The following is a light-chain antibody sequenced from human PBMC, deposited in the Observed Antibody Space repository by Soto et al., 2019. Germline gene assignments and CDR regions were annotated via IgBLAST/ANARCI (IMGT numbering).Light chain of an antibody. J-gene: IGKJ1*01. CDR3: QQYDSSPET. CDR1: QSVSSSY. V-gene: IGKV3-20*01. Sequence: EIVLTQSPGTLSLSPGERATLSCRASQSVSSSYFAWYQQKPGQAPRLLIYGASSRATGIPDRFSGSGSGTDFTLTISRLEPEDFAVYYCQQYDSSPETFGQRTQVEIK. CDR2: GAS.